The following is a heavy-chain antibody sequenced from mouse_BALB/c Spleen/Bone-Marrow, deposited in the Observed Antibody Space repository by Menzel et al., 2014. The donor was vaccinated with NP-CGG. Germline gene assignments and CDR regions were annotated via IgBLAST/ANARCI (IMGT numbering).Heavy chain of an antibody. Sequence: EVHLVESGGNLVQPGGSLKLSCAASGFTFSSYTMSWVRQTPEKRLEWVAYISNGGGSTYYPDTVKGRFTISRDNATNTLYLQMSSLKSEDTATYYCARQSYEGFAYWGQGTLVTVSA. CDR1: GFTFSSYT. D-gene: IGHD2-3*01. CDR2: ISNGGGST. V-gene: IGHV5-12-2*01. J-gene: IGHJ3*01. CDR3: ARQSYEGFAY.